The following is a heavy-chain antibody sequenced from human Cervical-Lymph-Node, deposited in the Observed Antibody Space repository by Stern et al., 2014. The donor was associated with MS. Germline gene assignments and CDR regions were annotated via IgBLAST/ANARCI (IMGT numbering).Heavy chain of an antibody. J-gene: IGHJ6*02. Sequence: DQLVESGAEVKKPGASVKVSCKASGYTFSGYYMHWVRQAPGHGLEWMGRINPNSGVTNYAPKFQGRVTVTRDTSITTAYMELSRLRFDDTAVYYCARGYSSNWYVISYDYYSMDVWGQGTTVTVSS. V-gene: IGHV1-2*06. CDR1: GYTFSGYY. D-gene: IGHD6-13*01. CDR2: INPNSGVT. CDR3: ARGYSSNWYVISYDYYSMDV.